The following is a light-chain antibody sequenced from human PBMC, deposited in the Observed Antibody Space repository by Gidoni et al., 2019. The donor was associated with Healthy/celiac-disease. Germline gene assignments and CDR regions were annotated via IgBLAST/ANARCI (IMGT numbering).Light chain of an antibody. CDR2: GAS. CDR1: QSVSNSY. Sequence: IVLTQSPGTLSLSPGERATLSCRASQSVSNSYLDWYQQKPGQAPRLLIYGASSRATGIPDRFSGSGSGTDFTLTISRLEPEDFAVYYCQQYGSSPPYTFGQGTKLEIK. J-gene: IGKJ2*01. V-gene: IGKV3-20*01. CDR3: QQYGSSPPYT.